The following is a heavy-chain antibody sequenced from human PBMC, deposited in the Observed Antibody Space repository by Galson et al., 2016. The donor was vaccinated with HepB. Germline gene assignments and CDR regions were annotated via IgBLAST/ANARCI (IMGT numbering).Heavy chain of an antibody. CDR3: ARSRTTSGWFGRAFDV. CDR2: VYYSGNI. J-gene: IGHJ3*01. CDR1: GGSVDDYY. D-gene: IGHD3-10*01. Sequence: SETLSLTCSVSGGSVDDYYWHWIRQPPGKGLEWIGFVYYSGNIYYNPSLRSRVTISLDRSDNHVSLRLTSVAAADTAVYSCARSRTTSGWFGRAFDVWGQGTTVTVSS. V-gene: IGHV4-59*02.